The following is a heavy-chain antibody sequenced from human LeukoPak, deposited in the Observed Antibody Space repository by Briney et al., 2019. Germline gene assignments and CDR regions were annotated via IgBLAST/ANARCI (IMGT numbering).Heavy chain of an antibody. D-gene: IGHD6-13*01. V-gene: IGHV3-21*01. J-gene: IGHJ5*02. Sequence: LGESLKISCAASGFTFSSYSMNWVRQAPGKGLEWVSSISSSSSYIYYADSVKGRFTISRDNAKNSLYLQMNSLRAEDTAVYYCARDLGGSSSWYLWFDPWGQGTLVTVSS. CDR2: ISSSSSYI. CDR1: GFTFSSYS. CDR3: ARDLGGSSSWYLWFDP.